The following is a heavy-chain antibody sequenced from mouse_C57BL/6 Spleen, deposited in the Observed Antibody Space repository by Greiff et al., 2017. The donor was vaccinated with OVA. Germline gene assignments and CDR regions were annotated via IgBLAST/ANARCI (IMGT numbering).Heavy chain of an antibody. V-gene: IGHV1-15*01. J-gene: IGHJ3*01. Sequence: QVQLQQSGAELVRPGASVTLSCKASGYTFTDYEMHWVKQTPVHGLEWIGAIDPETGGTAYNQKFKGKAILTADKSSSTAYMELRSLTSEDSAVCYCTRQQKFAYWGQGTLVTVSA. CDR1: GYTFTDYE. CDR3: TRQQKFAY. CDR2: IDPETGGT.